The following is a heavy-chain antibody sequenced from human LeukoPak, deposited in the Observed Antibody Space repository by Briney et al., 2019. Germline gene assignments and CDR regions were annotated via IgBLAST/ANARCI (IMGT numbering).Heavy chain of an antibody. CDR1: GGSISSYY. V-gene: IGHV4-59*01. J-gene: IGHJ4*02. Sequence: SETLSLTCTVSGGSISSYYWSWVRQPPGKGLEWIGDIYYSGSTNYNPSLKSRVTISVDTSKTPFSLKLSSVTAADTAVYYCARDLYSSSWYDYWGQGTLVTVSS. CDR2: IYYSGST. D-gene: IGHD6-13*01. CDR3: ARDLYSSSWYDY.